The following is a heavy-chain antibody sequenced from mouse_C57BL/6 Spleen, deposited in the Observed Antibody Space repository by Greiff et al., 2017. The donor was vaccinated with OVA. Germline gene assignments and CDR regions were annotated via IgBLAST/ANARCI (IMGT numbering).Heavy chain of an antibody. D-gene: IGHD2-2*01. V-gene: IGHV3-6*01. J-gene: IGHJ3*01. CDR3: ASYGYDGDWFAY. CDR1: GYSITSGYY. Sequence: EVQLQQSGPGLVKPSQSLSLTCSVTGYSITSGYYWNWIRQFPGNKLEWMGYISYDGSNNYNPSLKNRISITRDTSKNQFFLKLNSVTTEDTATXYCASYGYDGDWFAYWGQGTLVTVSA. CDR2: ISYDGSN.